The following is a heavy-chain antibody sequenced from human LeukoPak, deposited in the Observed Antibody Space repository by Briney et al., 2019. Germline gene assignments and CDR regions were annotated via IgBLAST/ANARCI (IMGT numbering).Heavy chain of an antibody. Sequence: PSETLSLTCAVYGGSFSGYYWSWIRQPPGKGLEWIGEINHSGSTNYNPPLKSRVTISVDTSKNQFSLKLSSVTAADTAVYYCARGKYSYGYRGGNDYWGQGTLVTVSS. D-gene: IGHD5-18*01. CDR1: GGSFSGYY. CDR3: ARGKYSYGYRGGNDY. CDR2: INHSGST. V-gene: IGHV4-34*01. J-gene: IGHJ4*02.